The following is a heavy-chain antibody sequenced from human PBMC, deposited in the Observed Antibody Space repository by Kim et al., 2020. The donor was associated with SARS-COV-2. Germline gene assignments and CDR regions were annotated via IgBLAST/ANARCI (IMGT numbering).Heavy chain of an antibody. CDR1: GGSISSYY. D-gene: IGHD6-13*01. J-gene: IGHJ5*02. CDR3: ARQLLGSSWYTITDNWFDP. Sequence: SETLSLTCTVSGGSISSYYWSWIRQPPGKGLEWIGYIYYSGSTNYNPSLKSRVTISVDTSKNQFSLKLSSVTAADTAVYYCARQLLGSSWYTITDNWFDPWGQGTLVTVSS. CDR2: IYYSGST. V-gene: IGHV4-59*08.